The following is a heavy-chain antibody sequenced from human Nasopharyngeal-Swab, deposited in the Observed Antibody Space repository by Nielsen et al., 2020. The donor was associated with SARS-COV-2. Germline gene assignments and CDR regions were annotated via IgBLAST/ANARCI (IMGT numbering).Heavy chain of an antibody. CDR3: ARARLHYDFWSGSLWYYGMDV. CDR2: TYYRSKWYN. Sequence: WIRQSPSRGLEWLGRTYYRSKWYNDYAVSVKSRITISPDTSKNQFSLQLNSVTPEDTAVYYCARARLHYDFWSGSLWYYGMDVWGQGTTVTVSS. J-gene: IGHJ6*02. V-gene: IGHV6-1*01. D-gene: IGHD3-3*01.